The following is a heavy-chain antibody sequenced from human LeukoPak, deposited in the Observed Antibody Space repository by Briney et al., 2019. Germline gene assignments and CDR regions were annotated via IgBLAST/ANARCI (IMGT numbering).Heavy chain of an antibody. J-gene: IGHJ5*02. V-gene: IGHV3-30*02. CDR1: GFTFSSYG. CDR3: AKVGEECPFDP. D-gene: IGHD3-10*01. CDR2: IWYDGSNK. Sequence: PGGSLRLSCAASGFTFSSYGMHWVRQAPGKGLEWVAVIWYDGSNKYYADSVKGRFTISRDNSKNTLYLQMNSLRAEDTAVYYCAKVGEECPFDPWGQGTLVTVSS.